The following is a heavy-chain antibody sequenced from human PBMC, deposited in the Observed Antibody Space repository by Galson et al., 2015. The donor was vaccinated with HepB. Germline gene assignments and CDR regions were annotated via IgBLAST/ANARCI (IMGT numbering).Heavy chain of an antibody. CDR2: IWYDGSNK. Sequence: SLRLSCAASGFTFSSYGMHWVRQAPGKGLEWVAVIWYDGSNKYYADSVKGRFTISRDNSKNTLYLQMNSLRAEDTAVYYCARDPELSRYYYDSSGYYGDYWGQGTLVTVSS. D-gene: IGHD3-22*01. J-gene: IGHJ4*02. V-gene: IGHV3-33*01. CDR3: ARDPELSRYYYDSSGYYGDY. CDR1: GFTFSSYG.